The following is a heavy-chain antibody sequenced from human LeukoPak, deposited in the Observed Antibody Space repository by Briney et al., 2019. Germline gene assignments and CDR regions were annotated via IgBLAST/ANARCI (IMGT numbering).Heavy chain of an antibody. D-gene: IGHD5-18*01. CDR1: GYRFTRYW. Sequence: GEALEISLKGSGYRFTRYWIGWVRPMPGKGVGGGGMIYPGDSDTRYSPSFKGQVTISADKSISTASLQWSSLKASDTAMYYCARRGYGYSQPDYWGQGTLVTVSS. CDR2: IYPGDSDT. V-gene: IGHV5-51*01. J-gene: IGHJ4*02. CDR3: ARRGYGYSQPDY.